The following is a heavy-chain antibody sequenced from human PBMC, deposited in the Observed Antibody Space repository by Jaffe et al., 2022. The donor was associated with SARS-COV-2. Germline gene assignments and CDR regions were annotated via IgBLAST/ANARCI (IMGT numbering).Heavy chain of an antibody. CDR1: GFTFSSYW. Sequence: EVHLVESGGGSVQPGGSLRLSCAATGFTFSSYWMHWVRQGPGKGLVWVSHIDTDGTTTTYADSVKGRFTISRDNAKNTLYLQMNNLRAEDTAVYYCVRGYLGIDYWGQGSLVTVSS. V-gene: IGHV3-74*03. D-gene: IGHD1-20*01. CDR3: VRGYLGIDY. CDR2: IDTDGTTT. J-gene: IGHJ4*02.